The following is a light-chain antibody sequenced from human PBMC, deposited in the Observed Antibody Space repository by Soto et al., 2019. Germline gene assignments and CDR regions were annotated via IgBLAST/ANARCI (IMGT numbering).Light chain of an antibody. CDR2: AND. J-gene: IGLJ2*01. CDR3: SSYGGSNNLV. Sequence: QSVLTQPPSVSGAPGQRLTISCAGTSSNIGAGFDVHWYQQLPGTAPKLLIYANDDRPSGVPDRFSGSTSGTSASLAITGLQAEDAADYYCSSYGGSNNLVFGGGTKLTVL. V-gene: IGLV1-40*01. CDR1: SSNIGAGFD.